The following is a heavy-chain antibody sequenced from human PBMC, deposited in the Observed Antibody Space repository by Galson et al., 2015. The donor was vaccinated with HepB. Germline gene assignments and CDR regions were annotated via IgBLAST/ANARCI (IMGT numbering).Heavy chain of an antibody. D-gene: IGHD2-15*01. J-gene: IGHJ6*02. CDR2: IVYDGSNT. V-gene: IGHV3-30*09. CDR1: GFTFSNYA. CDR3: ARVKTSDCSGGRCFQRPYFYYYALVV. Sequence: SLRLSCAASGFTFSNYAMHWVRQAPGKGLEWVAFIVYDGSNTYYADSVTGRFGISRDNSKNTLYLQLNSLRAEDTAVYYCARVKTSDCSGGRCFQRPYFYYYALVVWGQGTTVTVSS.